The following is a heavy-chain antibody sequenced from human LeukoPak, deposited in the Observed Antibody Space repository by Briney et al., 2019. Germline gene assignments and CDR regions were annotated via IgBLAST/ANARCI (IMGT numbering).Heavy chain of an antibody. Sequence: PSQTLSLTCAVSGGSISSGGYSWSWIRQPPGKGPEWIGYIYHSGSTYYNPSLKSRVTISVDRSKNQFSLKLSSVTAADTAVYYCARRVVPAARDWYFDLWGRGTLVTVSS. D-gene: IGHD2-2*01. CDR2: IYHSGST. CDR3: ARRVVPAARDWYFDL. CDR1: GGSISSGGYS. J-gene: IGHJ2*01. V-gene: IGHV4-30-2*01.